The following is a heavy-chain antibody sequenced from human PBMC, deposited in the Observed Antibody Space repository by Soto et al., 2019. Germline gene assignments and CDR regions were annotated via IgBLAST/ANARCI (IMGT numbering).Heavy chain of an antibody. CDR2: MLYDGSEK. V-gene: IGHV3-30*18. D-gene: IGHD6-6*01. CDR1: GFTFSSYG. CDR3: AKDPEYRTSSLRNYFEY. J-gene: IGHJ4*02. Sequence: QVHLVESGGGVVQPGRSLRLSCAASGFTFSSYGMHWVRQAPGKGLEWVAVMLYDGSEKWFADSVKGRFTISRDNSKNTLYLQMNSLRAEDTAMYYCAKDPEYRTSSLRNYFEYWGQGTPVTVSS.